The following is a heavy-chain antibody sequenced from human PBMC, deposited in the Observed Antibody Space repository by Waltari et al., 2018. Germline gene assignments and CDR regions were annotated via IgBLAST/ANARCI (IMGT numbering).Heavy chain of an antibody. CDR2: NSPILGIA. CDR3: ASSHVTTSGMDV. CDR1: GGTFSSYT. V-gene: IGHV1-69*02. J-gene: IGHJ6*02. D-gene: IGHD3-22*01. Sequence: QVQLVQSGAEVKKPGSSVKVSCKASGGTFSSYTISWVRQAPGQGLEWMGRNSPILGIANYAQKFQGRATITADKSTSTAYMELSSLRSEDTAVYYCASSHVTTSGMDVWGQGTTVTVSS.